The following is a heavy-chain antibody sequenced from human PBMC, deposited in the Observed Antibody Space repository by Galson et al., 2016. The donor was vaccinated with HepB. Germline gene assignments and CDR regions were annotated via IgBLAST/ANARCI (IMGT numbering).Heavy chain of an antibody. CDR1: GFTFSRYT. J-gene: IGHJ4*02. CDR2: ISSDGSKE. Sequence: SLRLSCAASGFTFSRYTMHWVRQAPGKGLEWVAVISSDGSKEYYADSVKGRFTISRDNSRNTLYLQMNSLRAKDAAVDYCAKDNAAWLVDYWGQGSLVTVSS. V-gene: IGHV3-30-3*01. D-gene: IGHD6-19*01. CDR3: AKDNAAWLVDY.